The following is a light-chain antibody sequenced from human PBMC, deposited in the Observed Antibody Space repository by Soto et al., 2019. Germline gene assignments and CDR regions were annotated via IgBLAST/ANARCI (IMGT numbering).Light chain of an antibody. J-gene: IGKJ4*01. CDR3: QQYHNLLT. CDR1: QDISNY. V-gene: IGKV1-33*01. Sequence: DIQMTQSPSSLSASEGDRVTITCQASQDISNYLNWFQHKPGKAPKLLISDASNLETGVPSRFSGSGSGTDFTFTINSLQSEDFATYYCQQYHNLLTFGGGTKVEIK. CDR2: DAS.